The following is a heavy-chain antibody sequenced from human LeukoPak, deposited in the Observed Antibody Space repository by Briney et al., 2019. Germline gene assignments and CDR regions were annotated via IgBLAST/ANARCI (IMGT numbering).Heavy chain of an antibody. Sequence: AGGSLRLSCAASGFTFSSYAMSWVRQAPGKGLEWVSAISGSGGSTYYADSVKGRFTISRDNSKNTLYLQMNSLRAEDTAVYYCAKAGSSSGWYSPLLDYWGQGTLVTVSS. D-gene: IGHD6-19*01. CDR1: GFTFSSYA. CDR3: AKAGSSSGWYSPLLDY. V-gene: IGHV3-23*01. J-gene: IGHJ4*02. CDR2: ISGSGGST.